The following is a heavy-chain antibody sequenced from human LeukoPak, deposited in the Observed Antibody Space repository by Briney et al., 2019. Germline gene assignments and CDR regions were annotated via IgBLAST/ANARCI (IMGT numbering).Heavy chain of an antibody. D-gene: IGHD3-10*01. J-gene: IGHJ4*02. Sequence: ASVKVSCKASGYTFTGYYMHWVRQAPGQGLEWMGWINPNSGGTNYAQKFQGRVTMTRDTSISTAYMELSRLRSDDTAVYYCARLSMVRGVSRGYFDYWGQGTLVTVSS. CDR2: INPNSGGT. CDR3: ARLSMVRGVSRGYFDY. V-gene: IGHV1-2*02. CDR1: GYTFTGYY.